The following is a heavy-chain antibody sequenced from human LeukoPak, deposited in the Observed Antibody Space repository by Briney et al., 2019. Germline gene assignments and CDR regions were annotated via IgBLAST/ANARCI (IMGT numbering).Heavy chain of an antibody. V-gene: IGHV3-23*01. CDR3: AKVGEGYTHGDY. J-gene: IGHJ4*02. CDR1: GFTFSSYA. D-gene: IGHD5-18*01. Sequence: PGGSLRLSCAASGFTFSSYAMTWVRQAPGKGLEWVSAISGSGGSTYYADSVKGRFTISRDNSKNTLYLQMNSLRAEDTAVYYCAKVGEGYTHGDYWGQGTLVTVSS. CDR2: ISGSGGST.